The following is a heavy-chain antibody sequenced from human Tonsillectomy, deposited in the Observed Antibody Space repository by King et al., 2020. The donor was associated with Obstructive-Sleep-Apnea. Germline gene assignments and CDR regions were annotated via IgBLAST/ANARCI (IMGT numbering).Heavy chain of an antibody. CDR1: GGSFGSYY. CDR3: AGDYGDYKVDY. Sequence: QLHESGPRLVKPWETLSITCTVSGGSFGSYYWSWILHPPGRRLEWIWTIYYTWNTNYNPSLKIRITMSVDTSKKLLSLKLRSVTAADTAVYFCAGDYGDYKVDYWGQGSLVTVSS. D-gene: IGHD4-17*01. J-gene: IGHJ4*01. V-gene: IGHV4-59*01. CDR2: IYYTWNT.